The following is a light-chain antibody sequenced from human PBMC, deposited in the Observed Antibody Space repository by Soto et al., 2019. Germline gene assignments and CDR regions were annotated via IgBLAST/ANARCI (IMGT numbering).Light chain of an antibody. CDR2: NNN. Sequence: QSVLTQPPSASGTPGQRVTISCSGSSSNIASNTVNWYQQLPGTAPKPLIYNNNHRPSGVLDRFSGSKSGTSASLAISGLQYEDEADYYCAAWDDSLNGPLFGGGTQLTVL. J-gene: IGLJ2*01. CDR3: AAWDDSLNGPL. V-gene: IGLV1-44*01. CDR1: SSNIASNT.